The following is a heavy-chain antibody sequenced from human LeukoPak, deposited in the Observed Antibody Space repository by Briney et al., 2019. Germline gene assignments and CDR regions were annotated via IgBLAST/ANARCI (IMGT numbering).Heavy chain of an antibody. D-gene: IGHD2-15*01. CDR1: GYTITSYG. Sequence: ASVKVSCKASGYTITSYGINWVRQAPGQGLGWMGWISAYNAKTNYAQKFQGRLTMSTDTSTRKVDMELRSLRSDDTAVYYCARVGGCSGGSCYSGVYNYFYMDVWGKGTTVTVSS. CDR2: ISAYNAKT. CDR3: ARVGGCSGGSCYSGVYNYFYMDV. V-gene: IGHV1-18*01. J-gene: IGHJ6*03.